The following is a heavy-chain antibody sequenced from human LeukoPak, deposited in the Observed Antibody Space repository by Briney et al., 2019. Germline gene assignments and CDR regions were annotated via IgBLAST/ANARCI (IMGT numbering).Heavy chain of an antibody. Sequence: ASVKVSCKASGYTFTGYYMHWVRQAPGQGLEWMGWINPNSGGTNYAQKFQGRVTMTRDMSISTAYMELSRLRSDDTAVYYCARDQLGRWEPTTPSYWGQGTLVTVSS. V-gene: IGHV1-2*02. CDR1: GYTFTGYY. J-gene: IGHJ4*02. D-gene: IGHD1-26*01. CDR2: INPNSGGT. CDR3: ARDQLGRWEPTTPSY.